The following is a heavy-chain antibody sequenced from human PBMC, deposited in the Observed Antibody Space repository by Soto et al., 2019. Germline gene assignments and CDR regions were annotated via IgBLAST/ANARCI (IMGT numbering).Heavy chain of an antibody. CDR3: ARGQRGVVVAPADLTSPLDY. CDR1: GGTFNTYP. V-gene: IGHV1-69*02. Sequence: QVQLVQSGAEVKKPGSSVKVSCKTSGGTFNTYPISWVRQAPGQGLEWMGTIIPILDIANYAQKFQGRVTITADKSTSTAYMELSSLESEDTAVYYCARGQRGVVVAPADLTSPLDYCGQGTLVTVSS. D-gene: IGHD2-2*01. J-gene: IGHJ4*02. CDR2: IIPILDIA.